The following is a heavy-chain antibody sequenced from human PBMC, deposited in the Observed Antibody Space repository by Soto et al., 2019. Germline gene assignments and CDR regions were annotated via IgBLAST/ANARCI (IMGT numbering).Heavy chain of an antibody. CDR1: GFTFSSYA. CDR2: ISYDGSNK. CDR3: ARDVNYDFWSGYYKGYYGMDV. J-gene: IGHJ6*02. Sequence: PGGSLRLSCAASGFTFSSYAVHWVRQAPGKGLEWVAVISYDGSNKYYADSVKGRFTISRDNSKNTLYLQMNSLRAEDTAVYYCARDVNYDFWSGYYKGYYGMDVWGQGTTVTVSS. V-gene: IGHV3-30-3*01. D-gene: IGHD3-3*01.